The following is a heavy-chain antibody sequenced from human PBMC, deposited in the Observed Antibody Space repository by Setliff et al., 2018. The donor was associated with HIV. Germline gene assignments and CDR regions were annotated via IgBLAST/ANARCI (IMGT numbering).Heavy chain of an antibody. D-gene: IGHD6-19*01. J-gene: IGHJ3*02. Sequence: SVKVSCKASGGTFSSYAISWVRQAPGQGLEWMGGIIPIFGTANYAQKFQGRVTITADESTSTAYMELSSLRAEDTAVYYCARVGAVAGRSAFDIWGQGTMVTVSS. CDR2: IIPIFGTA. CDR3: ARVGAVAGRSAFDI. V-gene: IGHV1-69*13. CDR1: GGTFSSYA.